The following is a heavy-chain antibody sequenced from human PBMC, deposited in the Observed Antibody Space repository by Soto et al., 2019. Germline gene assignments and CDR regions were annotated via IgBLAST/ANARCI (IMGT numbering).Heavy chain of an antibody. V-gene: IGHV4-59*01. CDR2: IYYSGST. J-gene: IGHJ6*03. D-gene: IGHD3-16*01. Sequence: SETLSLTCTVSGGSISNYYWSWIRQPPGKGLEWIGFIYYSGSTNYNPSLKSRVTISVDTSKNQFSLKLSSVTAADTAVYYCARVGAYYYYYMDVWGKGTTVTVSS. CDR1: GGSISNYY. CDR3: ARVGAYYYYYMDV.